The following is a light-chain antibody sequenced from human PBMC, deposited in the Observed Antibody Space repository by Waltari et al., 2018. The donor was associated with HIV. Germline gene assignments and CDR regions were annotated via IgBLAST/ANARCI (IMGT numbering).Light chain of an antibody. CDR2: RNN. V-gene: IGLV1-47*01. CDR1: SPNLGQYY. CDR3: ATWDDSLSGVV. Sequence: QSVLTQPPSASAPPGQRVTLPCSGRSPNLGQYYVYWYQPLPGATPKALIFRNNRRPSGVPDRFSGSKSGTSASLAISGLRSEDEADYYCATWDDSLSGVVFGGGTKLTVL. J-gene: IGLJ2*01.